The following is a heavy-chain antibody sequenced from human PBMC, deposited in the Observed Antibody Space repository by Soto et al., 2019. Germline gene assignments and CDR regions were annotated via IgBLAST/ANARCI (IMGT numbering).Heavy chain of an antibody. J-gene: IGHJ4*02. Sequence: GASVKVSCKASGGTSSSYAISWVRQAPGQRLEWMGGIIPIFGTANYAQKFQGRVTITADKSTSTAYMELSSLRSEDTAVYYCAREVVGATTCYYWGQGTLVTVS. CDR2: IIPIFGTA. V-gene: IGHV1-69*06. D-gene: IGHD1-26*01. CDR1: GGTSSSYA. CDR3: AREVVGATTCYY.